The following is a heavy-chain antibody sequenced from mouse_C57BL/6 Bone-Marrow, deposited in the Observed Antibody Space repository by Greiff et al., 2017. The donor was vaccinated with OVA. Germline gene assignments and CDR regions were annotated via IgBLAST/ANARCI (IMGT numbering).Heavy chain of an antibody. V-gene: IGHV14-4*01. CDR1: GFNIKDDY. CDR2: IDPENGDT. D-gene: IGHD1-1*01. J-gene: IGHJ3*01. Sequence: VQLQQSGAELVRPGASVKLSCTASGFNIKDDYMHWVKQRPEQGLEWIGWIDPENGDTEYASKFQGKATITADTSSNTAYLQLSSLTSEDTAVYYCTGFNLLQPYWGQGTLVTVSA. CDR3: TGFNLLQPY.